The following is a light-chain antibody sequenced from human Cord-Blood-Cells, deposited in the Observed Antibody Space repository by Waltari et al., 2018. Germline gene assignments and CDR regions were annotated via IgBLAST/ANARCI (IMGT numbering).Light chain of an antibody. J-gene: IGKJ2*01. CDR1: QSVSSSY. CDR3: QQYGSSPPYT. CDR2: GAY. Sequence: EIVLTQSPGALSLSPGERATLSCRASQSVSSSYLAWYQQKPGQAPRILIYGAYSRATGIPDRFSGRGSGTDFTLTISRLEPEDFAVYYCQQYGSSPPYTFGQGTKLEIK. V-gene: IGKV3-20*01.